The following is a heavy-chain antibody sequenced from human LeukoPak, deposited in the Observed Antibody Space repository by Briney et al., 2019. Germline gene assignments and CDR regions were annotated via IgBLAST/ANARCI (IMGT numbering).Heavy chain of an antibody. J-gene: IGHJ5*02. CDR3: ARRDSSSSGGGWFDP. V-gene: IGHV4-34*01. CDR1: GGSFSGYY. Sequence: SETLSLTCAVYGGSFSGYYWSRIRQPPGKGLEWIGEINHSGSTNYNPSLKSRVTISVDTSKNQFSLKLSSVTAADTAVYYCARRDSSSSGGGWFDPWGQGTLVTVSS. CDR2: INHSGST. D-gene: IGHD6-6*01.